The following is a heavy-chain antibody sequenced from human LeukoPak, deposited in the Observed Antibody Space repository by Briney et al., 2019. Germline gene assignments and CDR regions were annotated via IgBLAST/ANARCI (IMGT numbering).Heavy chain of an antibody. J-gene: IGHJ4*02. Sequence: GGSLRLSCVASGFTFRTYWMHWVRQVPGKGPVWLSRINPDGSSTTYADSVKGRFTISRDNAKNSLYLQMDSLRAEDTAVYYCARGPTNGQAFDYWGQGTLVSVSS. CDR2: INPDGSST. CDR3: ARGPTNGQAFDY. V-gene: IGHV3-74*01. CDR1: GFTFRTYW. D-gene: IGHD2-8*01.